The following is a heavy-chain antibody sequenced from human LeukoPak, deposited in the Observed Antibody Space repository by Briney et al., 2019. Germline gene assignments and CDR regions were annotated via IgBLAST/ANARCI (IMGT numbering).Heavy chain of an antibody. Sequence: GGSLRLSSAASGFTFSSYAMSWVRQAPGKGLEWVSAISGSGGSTYYADSVKGRFTISRDNSKNTLYLQMNSLRAEDTAVYYCARAKVATTVHWFDPWGQGTLVTVSS. V-gene: IGHV3-23*01. D-gene: IGHD5-12*01. J-gene: IGHJ5*02. CDR1: GFTFSSYA. CDR2: ISGSGGST. CDR3: ARAKVATTVHWFDP.